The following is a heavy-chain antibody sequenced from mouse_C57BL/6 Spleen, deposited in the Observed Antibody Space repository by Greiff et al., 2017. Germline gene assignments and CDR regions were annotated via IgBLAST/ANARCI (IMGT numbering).Heavy chain of an antibody. V-gene: IGHV1-22*01. J-gene: IGHJ2*01. CDR3: ARDSSGYLYFDY. CDR2: INPNNGGT. Sequence: VQLQQSGPELVKPGASVKMSCKASGYTFTDYNMHWVKQSHGKSLEWIGYINPNNGGTSYNQKFKGKDTLTVNKPSSTAYMQLSSLTSEDSAVXYCARDSSGYLYFDYWGQGTTLTVSS. CDR1: GYTFTDYN. D-gene: IGHD3-2*02.